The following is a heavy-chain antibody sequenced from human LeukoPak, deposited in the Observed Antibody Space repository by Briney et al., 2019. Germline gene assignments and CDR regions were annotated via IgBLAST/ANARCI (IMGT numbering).Heavy chain of an antibody. CDR3: AREAMGGHAIDIVATKNYFDY. D-gene: IGHD5-12*01. V-gene: IGHV1-69*05. CDR2: IIPIFGTA. CDR1: GGTFSSYA. J-gene: IGHJ4*02. Sequence: GSSVKVSCKASGGTFSSYAISWVRQAPGQGLEWMGGIIPIFGTANYTQKFQGRVTITTDESTSTAYMELSSLRSEDTAVYYCAREAMGGHAIDIVATKNYFDYWGQGTLVTVSS.